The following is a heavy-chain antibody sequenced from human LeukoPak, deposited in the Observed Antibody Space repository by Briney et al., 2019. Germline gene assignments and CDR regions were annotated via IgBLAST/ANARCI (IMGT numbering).Heavy chain of an antibody. J-gene: IGHJ4*02. V-gene: IGHV3-9*01. D-gene: IGHD5-24*01. CDR1: GFTFDDYA. CDR2: ISWNSGSI. CDR3: AKARDGYNYRYFDY. Sequence: GGSLRPSCAASGFTFDDYAMHWVRQAPGKGLEWVSGISWNSGSIGYADSVKGRFTISRDNAKNSLYLQMNSLRAEDTALYYCAKARDGYNYRYFDYWGQGTLVTVSS.